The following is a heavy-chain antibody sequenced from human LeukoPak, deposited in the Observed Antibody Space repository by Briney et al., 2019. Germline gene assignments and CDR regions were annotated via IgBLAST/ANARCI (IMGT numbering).Heavy chain of an antibody. V-gene: IGHV5-51*01. J-gene: IGHJ3*02. CDR2: IYPGDSDT. Sequence: GESLKISCKGSGYSFTSYWIGWVRQMPGKGLEWMGIIYPGDSDTRYSPSFQGQVTISADKSISTAYLQWSSLKASDTAMYYCARHVPLYYDFWSGPGFDAFDIWGQGTMVTVSS. D-gene: IGHD3-3*01. CDR3: ARHVPLYYDFWSGPGFDAFDI. CDR1: GYSFTSYW.